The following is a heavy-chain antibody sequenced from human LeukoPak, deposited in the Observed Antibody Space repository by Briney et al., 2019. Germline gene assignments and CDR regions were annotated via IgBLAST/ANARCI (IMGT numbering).Heavy chain of an antibody. J-gene: IGHJ5*02. CDR2: IYYSGST. D-gene: IGHD6-13*01. CDR3: ARSPVGYSSSWYWFDP. Sequence: SETLSLTCTVSGGSISSGGYYWSWIRQHPGKGLEWIGYIYYSGSTYYNPSLKSRVTISVDTSKHQFSLKLSSVTAADTAVYYCARSPVGYSSSWYWFDPWGQGTLVTVSS. CDR1: GGSISSGGYY. V-gene: IGHV4-31*03.